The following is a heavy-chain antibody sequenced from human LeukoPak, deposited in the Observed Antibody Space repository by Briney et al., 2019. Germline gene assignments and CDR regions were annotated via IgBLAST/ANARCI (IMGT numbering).Heavy chain of an antibody. CDR1: GGSFSGYY. Sequence: SETLSLTCAVYGGSFSGYYWSWIRQPPGKGLEWIGEINHSGSTNYNPSLKSRVTISVDTSKNLFSLKLSSVTAADTAVYYCARDLREADIAVAGKLYWYFDLWGRGTLVTVSS. J-gene: IGHJ2*01. CDR3: ARDLREADIAVAGKLYWYFDL. D-gene: IGHD6-19*01. CDR2: INHSGST. V-gene: IGHV4-34*01.